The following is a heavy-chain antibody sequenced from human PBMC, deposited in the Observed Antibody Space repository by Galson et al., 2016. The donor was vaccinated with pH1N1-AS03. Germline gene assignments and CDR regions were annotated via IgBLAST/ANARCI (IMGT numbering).Heavy chain of an antibody. Sequence: SLRLSCASSSFTVGASTIHWVRQASGKGLEWVGRLNEGDSHATFYSTSVRGRFTLSRDASQTTGLLMMNNLISEDTADYYCVGQQGTTALGWSQPFWGQGIRVTVSP. D-gene: IGHD2-15*01. CDR1: SFTVGAST. J-gene: IGHJ4*02. V-gene: IGHV3-73*01. CDR3: VGQQGTTALGWSQPF. CDR2: LNEGDSHAT.